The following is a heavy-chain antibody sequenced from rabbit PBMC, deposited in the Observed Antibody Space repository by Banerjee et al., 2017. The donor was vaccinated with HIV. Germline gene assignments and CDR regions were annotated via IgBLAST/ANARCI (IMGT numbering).Heavy chain of an antibody. J-gene: IGHJ4*01. Sequence: QEQLEESGGDLVKPGASLTLTCTASGFSFSSGYWICWVRQAPGKGLEWIACIYAGSSGTTYYASWAKGRFTISKTSSTTVTLQMTSLTAADTATYFCARETVYADDRYFNLWGQGTLVTVS. V-gene: IGHV1S45*01. CDR1: GFSFSSGYW. CDR3: ARETVYADDRYFNL. CDR2: IYAGSSGTT. D-gene: IGHD6-1*01.